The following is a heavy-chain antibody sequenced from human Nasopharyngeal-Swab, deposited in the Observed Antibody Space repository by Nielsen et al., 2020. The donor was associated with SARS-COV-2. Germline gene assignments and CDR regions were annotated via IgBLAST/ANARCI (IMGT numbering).Heavy chain of an antibody. CDR2: IYYSGST. CDR1: GGSISSSSYY. V-gene: IGHV4-39*01. J-gene: IGHJ4*02. CDR3: ARLPGIAAAEVDY. D-gene: IGHD6-13*01. Sequence: SETLSLTCTVSGGSISSSSYYWGWIRQPPGKGLEWIGSIYYSGSTYYNPSLKGRVTISVDTSKNQFSLKLSSVTAADTAVYYCARLPGIAAAEVDYWGQGTLVTVSS.